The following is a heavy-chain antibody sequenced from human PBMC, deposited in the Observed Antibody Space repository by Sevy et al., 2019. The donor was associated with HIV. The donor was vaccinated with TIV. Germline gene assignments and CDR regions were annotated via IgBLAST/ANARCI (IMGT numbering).Heavy chain of an antibody. D-gene: IGHD5-12*01. CDR2: IRYDGSNK. CDR3: ASGESGYDYFDY. J-gene: IGHJ4*02. Sequence: GGSLRLACAASGFTFSSYGMHWVRQAPGKGLEWVAFIRYDGSNKYYADCVKGRFTISRDNSKNTLYLQMNSLRAEDTAVYYCASGESGYDYFDYWGQGTLVTVSS. V-gene: IGHV3-30*02. CDR1: GFTFSSYG.